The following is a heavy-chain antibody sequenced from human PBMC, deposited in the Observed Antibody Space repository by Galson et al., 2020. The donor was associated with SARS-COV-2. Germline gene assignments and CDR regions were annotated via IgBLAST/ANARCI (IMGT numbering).Heavy chain of an antibody. CDR2: IRSKTYGETT. Sequence: GGSLRLSCTASGFTFGDYAMSWFRQTPGKGLESVGLIRSKTYGETTEYAASMKGRFTISIDDSRSVAYLQMNSLKTEDTAVYYCTRGKAAYSSSPDDYWGQGTLVTVSS. V-gene: IGHV3-49*03. D-gene: IGHD6-13*01. CDR3: TRGKAAYSSSPDDY. J-gene: IGHJ4*02. CDR1: GFTFGDYA.